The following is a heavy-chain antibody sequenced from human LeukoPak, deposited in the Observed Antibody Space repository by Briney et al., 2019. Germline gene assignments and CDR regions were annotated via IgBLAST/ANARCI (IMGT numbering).Heavy chain of an antibody. V-gene: IGHV3-33*06. CDR2: IWYDGSNK. CDR1: GFTFSSYG. D-gene: IGHD1-1*01. CDR3: AKERGYNWGYFDY. Sequence: GGSLRLSCAASGFTFSSYGMHWVRQAPGKGLGWVAVIWYDGSNKYYADSVKGRFTISRDNSKNTLYLQMKSLRAEDTAVYYCAKERGYNWGYFDYWGQGTLVTVSS. J-gene: IGHJ4*02.